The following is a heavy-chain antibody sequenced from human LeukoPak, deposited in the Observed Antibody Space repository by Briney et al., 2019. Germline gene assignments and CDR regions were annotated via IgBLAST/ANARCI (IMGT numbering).Heavy chain of an antibody. D-gene: IGHD5-18*01. Sequence: GGSLRLSCAASGFAFSSYAMSWVRQAPGKGLEWVSAISGSGGSTYYADSVKGRFTISRDNSKNTLYLQMNSLRAEDTAVYYCAISAMVTDWYFDLWGRGTLVTVSS. CDR1: GFAFSSYA. CDR2: ISGSGGST. CDR3: AISAMVTDWYFDL. J-gene: IGHJ2*01. V-gene: IGHV3-23*01.